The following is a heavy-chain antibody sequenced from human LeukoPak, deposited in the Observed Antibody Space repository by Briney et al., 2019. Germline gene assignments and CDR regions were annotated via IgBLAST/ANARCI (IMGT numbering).Heavy chain of an antibody. D-gene: IGHD1-26*01. CDR1: GGSISSKTYY. V-gene: IGHV4-39*07. CDR2: IYYSGST. Sequence: KASETLSLTCTVSGGSISSKTYYWGWIRQPPGKGLEWIGTIYYSGSTHYNPSLKSRVTMSVDTSKNQFSLKLSSVTAADTAVYFCARAFGTYQYYFDYWGQGALVTVSS. J-gene: IGHJ4*02. CDR3: ARAFGTYQYYFDY.